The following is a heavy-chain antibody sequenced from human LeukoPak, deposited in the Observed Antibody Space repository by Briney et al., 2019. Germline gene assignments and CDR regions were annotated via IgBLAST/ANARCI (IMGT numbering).Heavy chain of an antibody. Sequence: SETLSLTCTVSGGSISNYYWSWIRQPAGMGLEWIGRIYASGSTNYNPSLKSRVTMSVDTSNNQFSLNLSSVTAADTAVYYCARDDYGDYEAFDIWGQGTMVTVSS. D-gene: IGHD4-17*01. CDR3: ARDDYGDYEAFDI. CDR1: GGSISNYY. J-gene: IGHJ3*02. V-gene: IGHV4-4*07. CDR2: IYASGST.